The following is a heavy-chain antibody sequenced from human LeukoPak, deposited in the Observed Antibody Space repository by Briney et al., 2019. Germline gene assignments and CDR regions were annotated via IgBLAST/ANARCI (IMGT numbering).Heavy chain of an antibody. D-gene: IGHD1-14*01. Sequence: ASVKVSCKASGYTFTSYYMHWVRQAPGQGLEWMGVINPSGDGTNYPQRFQGRVTLTRDTSTSTVYMELSSLRSEDTAIYYCAKETPNTGWFDPWGQGTLVTVSS. V-gene: IGHV1-46*01. CDR3: AKETPNTGWFDP. CDR2: INPSGDGT. CDR1: GYTFTSYY. J-gene: IGHJ5*02.